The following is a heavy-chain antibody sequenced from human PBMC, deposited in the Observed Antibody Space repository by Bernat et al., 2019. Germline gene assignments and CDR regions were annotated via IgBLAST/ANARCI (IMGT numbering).Heavy chain of an antibody. Sequence: QVQLVESGGGVVQPGRSLRLSCAASGFTFITYGMHWVRQAPGKGLEWVAVIWLDGTTKYYGDSVKGRFAISRDKSKNTLFLKMNSLRAEDTALYYCARDDLNLGNALDMWGHGTVVTVSS. J-gene: IGHJ3*02. V-gene: IGHV3-33*01. D-gene: IGHD7-27*01. CDR2: IWLDGTTK. CDR3: ARDDLNLGNALDM. CDR1: GFTFITYG.